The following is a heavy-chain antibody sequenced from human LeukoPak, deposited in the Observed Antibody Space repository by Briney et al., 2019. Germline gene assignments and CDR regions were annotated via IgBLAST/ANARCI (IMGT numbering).Heavy chain of an antibody. CDR1: GGSISSSSYY. V-gene: IGHV4-39*07. CDR2: IYHSGST. J-gene: IGHJ5*02. D-gene: IGHD2-8*01. CDR3: AREMVFPSFDP. Sequence: SETLSLTCTVSGGSISSSSYYWGWIRQPPGKGLEWIGSIYHSGSTYYNPSLKSRVTISVDTSKNQFSLKLSSVTAADTAVYYCAREMVFPSFDPWGQGTLVTVSS.